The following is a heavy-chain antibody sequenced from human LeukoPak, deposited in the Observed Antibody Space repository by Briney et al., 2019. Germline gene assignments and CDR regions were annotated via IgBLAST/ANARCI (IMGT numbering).Heavy chain of an antibody. CDR3: ARGYYYRT. CDR2: IYADGSS. CDR1: GGSVGSDNSY. Sequence: SETLSLTCTVSGGSVGSDNSYWNWIRQPAGKGLEWIGRIYADGSSTYNPSLKSRVTILVYTSKNQFSLRLSSMTAADTAVYYCARGYYYRTWGQGTLVTVSS. J-gene: IGHJ4*02. V-gene: IGHV4-61*02. D-gene: IGHD3-10*01.